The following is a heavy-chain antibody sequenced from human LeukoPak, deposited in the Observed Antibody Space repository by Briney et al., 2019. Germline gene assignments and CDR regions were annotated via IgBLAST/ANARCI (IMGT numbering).Heavy chain of an antibody. V-gene: IGHV3-30-3*01. CDR1: GFTFSSYA. J-gene: IGHJ4*02. D-gene: IGHD6-13*01. Sequence: GGSLRLSCAASGFTFSSYAMHWVRQAPGKGLEWVAVISYDGSNKYYADSVKGRFTISRDNSKNTLYLQMNSLRAEDTAVYYCVKGHQQLAYTVDYWGQGTQVTVSS. CDR3: VKGHQQLAYTVDY. CDR2: ISYDGSNK.